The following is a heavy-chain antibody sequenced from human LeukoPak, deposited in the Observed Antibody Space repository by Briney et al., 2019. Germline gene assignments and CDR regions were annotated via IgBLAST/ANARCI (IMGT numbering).Heavy chain of an antibody. CDR2: ISSSSSTI. CDR3: AKDRYYDNTGDHYESEY. CDR1: GFTFSSYS. Sequence: PGGSLRLSCAASGFTFSSYSMNWVRQAPGKGLEWVSYISSSSSTIYYADSVKGRFTITRDNAKSSLYLQMNSLRAEDTAVYYCAKDRYYDNTGDHYESEYWGQGTLVTVSS. J-gene: IGHJ4*02. D-gene: IGHD3-22*01. V-gene: IGHV3-48*04.